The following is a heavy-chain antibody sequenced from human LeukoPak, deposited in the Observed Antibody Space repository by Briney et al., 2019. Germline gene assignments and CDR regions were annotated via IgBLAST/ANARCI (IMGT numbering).Heavy chain of an antibody. J-gene: IGHJ4*02. CDR1: GFTFTTYA. V-gene: IGHV7-4-1*02. CDR3: ARAIGVYYYVGIDY. CDR2: INTNTGNP. D-gene: IGHD3-22*01. Sequence: ASVKVSCKASGFTFTTYAMNWVRQAPGQGLEWMGWINTNTGNPTYAQGFTGRFVFSLDTSVSTAYLQISSLKAEDTAVDYCARAIGVYYYVGIDYWGQGTLVTVSS.